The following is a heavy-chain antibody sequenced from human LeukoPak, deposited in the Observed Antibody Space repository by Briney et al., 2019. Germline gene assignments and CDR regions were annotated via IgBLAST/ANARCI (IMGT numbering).Heavy chain of an antibody. Sequence: SETLSLTCTVSGGSISGYYWSWIRQPPGKGLEWIGEINHSGSTNYNPSLKSRVTISVDTSKNQFSLKLSSVTAADTAVYYCARGASYYAPFDYWGQGTLVTVSS. CDR2: INHSGST. J-gene: IGHJ4*02. CDR1: GGSISGYY. D-gene: IGHD3-10*01. V-gene: IGHV4-34*01. CDR3: ARGASYYAPFDY.